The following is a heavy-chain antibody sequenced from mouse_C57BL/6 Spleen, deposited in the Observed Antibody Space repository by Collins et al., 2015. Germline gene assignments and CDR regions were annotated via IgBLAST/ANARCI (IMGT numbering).Heavy chain of an antibody. CDR2: ISYDGSN. J-gene: IGHJ3*01. Sequence: DVQLQESGPGLVKPSQSLSLTCSVTGYSITSGYYWNWIRQFPGNKLEWMGYISYDGSNNYNPSLKNRISITRDTSKNQFFLKLNSVTTEDTATYYCAGDYYGSSSFAYWGQGTLVTVSA. V-gene: IGHV3-6*01. CDR1: GYSITSGYY. CDR3: AGDYYGSSSFAY. D-gene: IGHD1-1*01.